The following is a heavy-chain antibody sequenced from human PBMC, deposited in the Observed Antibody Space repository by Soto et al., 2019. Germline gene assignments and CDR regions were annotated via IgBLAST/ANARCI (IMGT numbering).Heavy chain of an antibody. CDR2: LNIDGSTR. J-gene: IGHJ3*01. V-gene: IGHV3-74*01. Sequence: ASAVTLSNYWMLWVRQGPGKGLVWVARLNIDGSTRNYADSVKGRFTISRDNAQNTLFLQMYSLSAAATEVYYRARRGDHASAF. CDR1: AVTLSNYW. D-gene: IGHD2-21*01. CDR3: ARRGDHASAF.